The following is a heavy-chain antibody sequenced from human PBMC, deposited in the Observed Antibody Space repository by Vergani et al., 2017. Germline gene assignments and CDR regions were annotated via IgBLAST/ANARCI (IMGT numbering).Heavy chain of an antibody. V-gene: IGHV4-38-2*02. J-gene: IGHJ3*01. CDR2: IDRTGRT. CDR1: GYSISSGYF. Sequence: QVQLQESGPRLVKPSETLSLICSVSGYSISSGYFWVWIRQSPGKGLEWLGTIDRTGRTHLSPSLKSRLTISVDPTKNQFSLRLTSATAADTAVYFCARDGRSPAEIEPKNAFHVWGQGTRVSV. CDR3: ARDGRSPAEIEPKNAFHV. D-gene: IGHD2-15*01.